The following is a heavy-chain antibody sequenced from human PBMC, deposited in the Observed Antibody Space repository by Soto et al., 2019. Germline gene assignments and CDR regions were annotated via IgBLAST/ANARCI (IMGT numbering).Heavy chain of an antibody. CDR3: ARQIYDSDTGPNFQYYFDS. CDR1: GYSFAGYW. CDR2: IDPSDSHT. D-gene: IGHD3-22*01. Sequence: PGESLKISCKGSGYSFAGYWITWVRQNPGKGLEWMGRIDPSDSHTYYSPSFRGHVTISVTKSITTVFLQWSSLTASDTAIYYCARQIYDSDTGPNFQYYFDSWGRGTPVTVSS. J-gene: IGHJ4*02. V-gene: IGHV5-10-1*01.